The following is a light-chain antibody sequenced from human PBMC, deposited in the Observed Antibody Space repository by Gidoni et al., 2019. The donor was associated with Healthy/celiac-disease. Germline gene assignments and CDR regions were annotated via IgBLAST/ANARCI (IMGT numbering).Light chain of an antibody. CDR1: QSISSW. V-gene: IGKV1-5*03. J-gene: IGKJ1*01. CDR2: KAS. Sequence: DIHMPQSPSTLSAPVGDRVTITCRASQSISSWLAWYQQKPGKAPKLLIYKASSLESGVPSRFSGSGSGTEFTLTISSLQPDDFATYYCQQYNSYPWTFGQGTKVEIK. CDR3: QQYNSYPWT.